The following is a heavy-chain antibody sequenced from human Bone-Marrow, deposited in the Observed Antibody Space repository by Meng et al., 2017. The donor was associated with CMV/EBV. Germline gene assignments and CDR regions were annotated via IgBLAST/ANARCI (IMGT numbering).Heavy chain of an antibody. Sequence: GSLRLSCTVSGYSISSGYYWGWIRQPPGKGLEWIGSIYHSGSTYYNPSLKSRVTISVDTSKNQFSLKLSSVTAADTAVYYCARAAAPSGPLVVPAAISFWGQGTLVTFSS. CDR1: GYSISSGYY. J-gene: IGHJ4*02. D-gene: IGHD2-2*01. CDR3: ARAAAPSGPLVVPAAISF. V-gene: IGHV4-38-2*02. CDR2: IYHSGST.